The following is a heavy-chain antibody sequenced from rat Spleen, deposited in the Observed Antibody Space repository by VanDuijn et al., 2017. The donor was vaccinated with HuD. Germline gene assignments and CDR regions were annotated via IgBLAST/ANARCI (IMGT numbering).Heavy chain of an antibody. CDR3: ARHSLPGYNWFAY. Sequence: EVQLVESGGGLVQPGRSMRLSCAASGFIFSDYYMAWVRQAPTKGLEWVASISYDGRVPYYRDSVKGRFTISRDNANSTLYLQMDSLRSEDTATYYCARHSLPGYNWFAYWGQGTLVTVSS. CDR2: ISYDGRVP. CDR1: GFIFSDYY. J-gene: IGHJ3*01. V-gene: IGHV5-7*01. D-gene: IGHD1-4*01.